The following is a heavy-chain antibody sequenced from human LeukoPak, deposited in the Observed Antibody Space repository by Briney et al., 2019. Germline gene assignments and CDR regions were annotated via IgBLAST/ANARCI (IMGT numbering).Heavy chain of an antibody. CDR1: GFAFSSYS. CDR3: ARLAMVRGVIADY. V-gene: IGHV3-74*01. CDR2: INSDGSST. D-gene: IGHD3-10*01. Sequence: GGSLRLSCAASGFAFSSYSTDWVRQAPGKGLVWVSRINSDGSSTSYADSVKGRFTIHRDNAKNTLYLQVNSLRVGDRAVYYCARLAMVRGVIADYWGQGTLVTVSS. J-gene: IGHJ4*02.